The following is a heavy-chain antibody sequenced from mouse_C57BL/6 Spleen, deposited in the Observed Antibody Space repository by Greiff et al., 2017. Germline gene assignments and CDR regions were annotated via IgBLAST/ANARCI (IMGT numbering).Heavy chain of an antibody. CDR2: INPGSGVT. CDR3: ARDYAWFAY. J-gene: IGHJ3*01. D-gene: IGHD2-4*01. V-gene: IGHV1-54*01. CDR1: GYAFTNYL. Sequence: QVQLQQSGAELVRPGTSVKVSCKASGYAFTNYLIEWVKQRPGQGLEWIGLINPGSGVTNYNGKFKGKATLTADKSSSTAYMQLSSLTSEDSAVYFCARDYAWFAYWGQGTLVTVSA.